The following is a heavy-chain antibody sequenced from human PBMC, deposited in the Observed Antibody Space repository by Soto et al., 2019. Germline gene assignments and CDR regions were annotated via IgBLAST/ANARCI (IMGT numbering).Heavy chain of an antibody. CDR1: GGSISSGGYY. D-gene: IGHD3-3*02. CDR2: IYYSGST. J-gene: IGHJ4*02. V-gene: IGHV4-31*03. CDR3: AARHFWSRPWTDRRLDY. Sequence: PSETLSLTCTVSGGSISSGGYYWSWIRQHPGKGLEWIGYIYYSGSTYYNPSLKSRVTISVDTSKNQFSLKLSSVTAADTAVYYCAARHFWSRPWTDRRLDYWGQGTLVTVSS.